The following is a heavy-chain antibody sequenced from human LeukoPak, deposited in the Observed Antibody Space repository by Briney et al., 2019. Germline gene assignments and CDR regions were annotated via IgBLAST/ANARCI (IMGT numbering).Heavy chain of an antibody. Sequence: PGGSLRLSCAASGFTFSSYGLHWVRQAPGKGLEWVAVLSNDGSNQYYADSVKSRFTISRDNSKNTLYLQMNSLRAEDTAVYYCAKAAYYYDSSGSGSNFGYWGQGTLVTVSS. CDR3: AKAAYYYDSSGSGSNFGY. J-gene: IGHJ4*02. CDR2: LSNDGSNQ. CDR1: GFTFSSYG. D-gene: IGHD3-22*01. V-gene: IGHV3-30*18.